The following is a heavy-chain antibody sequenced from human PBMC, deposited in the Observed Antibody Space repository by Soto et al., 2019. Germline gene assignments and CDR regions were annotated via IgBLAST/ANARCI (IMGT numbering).Heavy chain of an antibody. CDR1: GFTFRSYA. Sequence: GGSLRLSCAASGFTFRSYAMHWVRQAPGKGLECVAVISHDGSNKFYRDYVKGRFTISRDNSKNTLYLQINSLRYEDAAVYYCARGDREDIAVVIGVRPGEYGVDVWGQGTTVPVSS. CDR2: ISHDGSNK. V-gene: IGHV3-30-3*01. CDR3: ARGDREDIAVVIGVRPGEYGVDV. D-gene: IGHD2-15*01. J-gene: IGHJ6*02.